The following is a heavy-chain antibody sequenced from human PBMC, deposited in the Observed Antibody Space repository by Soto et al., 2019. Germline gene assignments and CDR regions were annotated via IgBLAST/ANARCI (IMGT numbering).Heavy chain of an antibody. D-gene: IGHD3-10*01. CDR2: VNHSGST. CDR3: ARKYLPYYGSGSPYCMDV. V-gene: IGHV4-34*01. Sequence: QVQLQQWGAGLLKPSETLSLTCGVYGGSFSGYYWSWIRQLPGKGLEWIGEVNHSGSTNYNPSLKSRVTISVDTSKSQFSLNLSSVTAADTALYYCARKYLPYYGSGSPYCMDVCGQGTTVTVSS. CDR1: GGSFSGYY. J-gene: IGHJ6*02.